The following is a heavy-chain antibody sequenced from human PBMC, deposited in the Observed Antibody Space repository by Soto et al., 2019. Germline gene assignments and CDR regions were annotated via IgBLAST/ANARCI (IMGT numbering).Heavy chain of an antibody. CDR1: GGTFSSYA. D-gene: IGHD1-1*01. Sequence: ASVKVSCKASGGTFSSYAISWVRQAPGQGLEWMGGIIPIFGTANYAQKFQGRVTITADESTSTAYMELSSLRSEDTAVYYCARGTRSKLIQLVWGQGTTVTVSS. J-gene: IGHJ6*02. V-gene: IGHV1-69*13. CDR3: ARGTRSKLIQLV. CDR2: IIPIFGTA.